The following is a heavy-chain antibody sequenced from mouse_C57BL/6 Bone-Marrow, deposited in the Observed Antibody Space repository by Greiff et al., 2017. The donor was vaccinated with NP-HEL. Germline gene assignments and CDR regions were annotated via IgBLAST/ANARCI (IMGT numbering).Heavy chain of an antibody. D-gene: IGHD1-1*01. V-gene: IGHV1-4*01. CDR3: ARRSSSLSYDAMDY. J-gene: IGHJ4*01. CDR1: GYTFTSYT. CDR2: INPSSGYT. Sequence: VQLQQSGAELARPGASVKMSCKASGYTFTSYTMHWVKQRPGQGLEWIGYINPSSGYTKYNQKFKDKATLTADKSSSTAYMQLSSLTSEDSAVYYCARRSSSLSYDAMDYWGQGTSVTVSS.